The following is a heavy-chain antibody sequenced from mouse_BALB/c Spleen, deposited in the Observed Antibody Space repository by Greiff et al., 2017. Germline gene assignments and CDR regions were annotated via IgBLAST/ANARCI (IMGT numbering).Heavy chain of an antibody. CDR3: ARFYGNYVNWYFDV. Sequence: QVQLQQSGAELVRPGTSVKVSCKASGYAFTNYLIEWVKQRPGQGLEWIGVINPGSGGTNYNEKFKGKATLTADKSSSTAYMQLSSLTSDDSAVYFCARFYGNYVNWYFDVWGAGTTVTVSS. CDR1: GYAFTNYL. J-gene: IGHJ1*01. CDR2: INPGSGGT. D-gene: IGHD2-1*01. V-gene: IGHV1-54*01.